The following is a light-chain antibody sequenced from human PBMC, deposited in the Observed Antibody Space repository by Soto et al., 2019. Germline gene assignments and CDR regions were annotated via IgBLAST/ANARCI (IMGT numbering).Light chain of an antibody. V-gene: IGKV1-5*01. Sequence: DIQMTQSPSTLSASVGDRVTITCRVSQSISRWLAWSQQKPGSAPKLLIYDASSLESGVPSTFSGSGSGTEFTLAISSLQPDDFATYYCQQYHSYPLTFGGGTKVDIK. CDR2: DAS. CDR3: QQYHSYPLT. J-gene: IGKJ4*01. CDR1: QSISRW.